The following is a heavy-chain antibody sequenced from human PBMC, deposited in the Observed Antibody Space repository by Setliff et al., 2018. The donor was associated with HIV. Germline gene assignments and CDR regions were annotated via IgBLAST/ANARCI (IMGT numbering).Heavy chain of an antibody. CDR3: ATAEGERMLRAYYDFWSGYSVY. CDR2: VYSTGTT. V-gene: IGHV4-59*04. Sequence: SETLSLTCTVSGGSISSYYWSWIRQPPGKGLEWIASVYSTGTTYFNPSLKSRVTMSVDTSTNRFSLKLKSVTATDTAVYYCATAEGERMLRAYYDFWSGYSVYWGQGTLVTVSS. D-gene: IGHD3-3*01. CDR1: GGSISSYY. J-gene: IGHJ4*02.